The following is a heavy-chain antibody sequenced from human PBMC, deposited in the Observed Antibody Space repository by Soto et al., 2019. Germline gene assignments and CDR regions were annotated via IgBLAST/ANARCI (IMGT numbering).Heavy chain of an antibody. Sequence: GGSLRLSCAASGFIFSSYGMHWVRQAPGKGLEWVTVIWYDGSNKYYADSVKGRFTISRDNSKNPLYLQMNSLRAEDTPVYYCAGPYSYGSMDVWGQGTTVTVSS. J-gene: IGHJ6*02. CDR1: GFIFSSYG. D-gene: IGHD5-18*01. CDR2: IWYDGSNK. CDR3: AGPYSYGSMDV. V-gene: IGHV3-33*01.